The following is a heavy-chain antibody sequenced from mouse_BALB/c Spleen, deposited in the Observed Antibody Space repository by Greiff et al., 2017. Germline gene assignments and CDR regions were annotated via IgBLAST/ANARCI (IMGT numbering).Heavy chain of an antibody. CDR2: IDPENGDT. CDR1: GFNIKDYY. Sequence: VQLKQSGAELVRSGASVKLSCTASGFNIKDYYMHWVKQRPEQGLEWIGWIDPENGDTEYAPKFQGKATMTADTSSNTAYLPLSSLTSEDTAVYYCNAGLRGYFDVWGAGTTVTVSS. J-gene: IGHJ1*01. D-gene: IGHD3-1*01. CDR3: NAGLRGYFDV. V-gene: IGHV14-4*02.